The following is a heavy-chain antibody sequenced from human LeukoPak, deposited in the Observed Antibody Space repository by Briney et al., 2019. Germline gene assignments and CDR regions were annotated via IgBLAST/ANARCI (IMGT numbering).Heavy chain of an antibody. V-gene: IGHV3-30*03. CDR2: ISYDGSDK. Sequence: AGSLSLSCAVSGFTFTSYIMHWVRQAPGKGLEWVAVISYDGSDKYYADSVKGRFTISRDNSKNTLYLQMNSLRAEDTALYYCARDRIGFCSDGSCYRGYFDYWGQGPLVAVSS. J-gene: IGHJ4*02. CDR1: GFTFTSYI. CDR3: ARDRIGFCSDGSCYRGYFDY. D-gene: IGHD2-15*01.